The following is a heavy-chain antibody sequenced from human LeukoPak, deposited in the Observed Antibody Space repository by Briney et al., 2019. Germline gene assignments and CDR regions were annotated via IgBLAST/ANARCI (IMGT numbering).Heavy chain of an antibody. D-gene: IGHD2-2*01. V-gene: IGHV3-23*01. CDR1: GFTFSSYA. J-gene: IGHJ4*02. CDR2: ISGSGGST. Sequence: PGGSLRLSCAASGFTFSSYAMSWVRQAPGKGLEWVSAISGSGGSTYYADSVKGRFTISRDNSKNTLYLEMNSLRAEDTAVYYCARGSPLGIVVPAAMTDWGQGTLVTVSS. CDR3: ARGSPLGIVVPAAMTD.